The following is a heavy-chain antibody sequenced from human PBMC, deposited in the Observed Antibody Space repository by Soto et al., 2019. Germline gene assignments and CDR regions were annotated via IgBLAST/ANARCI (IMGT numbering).Heavy chain of an antibody. Sequence: PGGSLRLSCAASGFTVSSNYMSWVRQAPGKGLEWVSVIYGGGSTYYADSVKGRFTISRDDSKNTLCLQMNSLRAEDTAVYYCARGGEMATSGRASDIWGQGTMVTVSS. V-gene: IGHV3-53*01. CDR2: IYGGGST. CDR1: GFTVSSNY. J-gene: IGHJ3*02. D-gene: IGHD5-12*01. CDR3: ARGGEMATSGRASDI.